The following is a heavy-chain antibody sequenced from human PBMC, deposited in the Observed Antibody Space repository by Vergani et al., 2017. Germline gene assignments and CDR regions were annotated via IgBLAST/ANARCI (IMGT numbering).Heavy chain of an antibody. CDR2: IYPGDSDT. CDR3: AREGGGYCSGGSCYHYYYGMDV. Sequence: EVQLVQSGAEAKKPGESLKISCKGSGYSFTSYWIGWVRQMPGKGLEWMGIIYPGDSDTRYSPSFQGQVTISADKSISTADLQWSSLKASDTAMYYCAREGGGYCSGGSCYHYYYGMDVWGQGTTVTVSS. D-gene: IGHD2-15*01. V-gene: IGHV5-51*01. J-gene: IGHJ6*02. CDR1: GYSFTSYW.